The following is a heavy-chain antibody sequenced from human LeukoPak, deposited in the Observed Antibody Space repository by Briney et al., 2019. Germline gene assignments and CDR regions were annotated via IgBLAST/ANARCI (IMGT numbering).Heavy chain of an antibody. CDR2: IYSGGST. V-gene: IGHV3-66*01. J-gene: IGHJ4*02. CDR1: GFTVSSNY. D-gene: IGHD1-1*01. Sequence: GGSLRLSCAASGFTVSSNYMSWVRQAPGKGLEWVSVIYSGGSTYYADSVKGRFTISRDNSKNTLYLQMNSLRAEDTAVYYCAKTTGRIDPYDCWGQGTLVTVSS. CDR3: AKTTGRIDPYDC.